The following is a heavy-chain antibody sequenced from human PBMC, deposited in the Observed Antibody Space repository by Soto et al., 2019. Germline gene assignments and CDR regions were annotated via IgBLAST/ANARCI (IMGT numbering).Heavy chain of an antibody. CDR2: ISGSGGST. D-gene: IGHD6-19*01. Sequence: GGSLRLSCAASGFTFSSYAMSWVRQAPGKGLEWVSAISGSGGSTYYADSVKGRFTISRDNSKNTLYLQMNSLRAEDTAVYYCETAVAGMVWYFDHWGQGTLVTVSS. CDR3: ETAVAGMVWYFDH. V-gene: IGHV3-23*01. CDR1: GFTFSSYA. J-gene: IGHJ4*02.